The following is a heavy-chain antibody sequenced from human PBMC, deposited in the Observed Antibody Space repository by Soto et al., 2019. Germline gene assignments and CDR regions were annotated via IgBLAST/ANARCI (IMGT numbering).Heavy chain of an antibody. Sequence: SETLSLTCTVSGASISGYYCSWIRKSAGKGLEWIGRIYATGTTDYNPSLKSRVMMSVDTSKKQFSLKLRSVTAADTAVYYCVRDGTKTLRDWLDPRGQGISVTVS. V-gene: IGHV4-4*07. CDR1: GASISGYY. J-gene: IGHJ5*02. CDR3: VRDGTKTLRDWLDP. CDR2: IYATGTT. D-gene: IGHD1-1*01.